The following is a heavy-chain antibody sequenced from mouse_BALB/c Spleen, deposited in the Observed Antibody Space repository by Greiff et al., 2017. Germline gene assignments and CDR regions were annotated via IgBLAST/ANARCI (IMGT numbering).Heavy chain of an antibody. D-gene: IGHD2-3*01. J-gene: IGHJ1*01. CDR1: GYAFSSYW. V-gene: IGHV1-80*01. CDR3: AYDGYLWYFDV. CDR2: IYPGDGDT. Sequence: QVQLQQSGAELVRPGSSVKISCKASGYAFSSYWMNWVKQRPGQGLEWIGQIYPGDGDTNYNGKFKGKATLTADKSSSTAYMQLSSLTSEDSAVDCCAYDGYLWYFDVWGAGTTVTVSS.